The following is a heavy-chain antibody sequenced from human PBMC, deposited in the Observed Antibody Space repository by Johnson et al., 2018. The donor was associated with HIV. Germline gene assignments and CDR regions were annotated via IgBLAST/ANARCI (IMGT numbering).Heavy chain of an antibody. V-gene: IGHV3-30*04. CDR3: AKGKKSLPDAFDI. CDR1: GFTFSSYA. J-gene: IGHJ3*02. Sequence: QVQLVESGGGVVQPGRSLRLSCAASGFTFSSYAMHWVRQAPGKGLEWVAVISYDGSNKYYADSVKGRFTISRDNSKNTLYLQMNSLRAEDTAVYYCAKGKKSLPDAFDIWGQGTMVTVSS. CDR2: ISYDGSNK.